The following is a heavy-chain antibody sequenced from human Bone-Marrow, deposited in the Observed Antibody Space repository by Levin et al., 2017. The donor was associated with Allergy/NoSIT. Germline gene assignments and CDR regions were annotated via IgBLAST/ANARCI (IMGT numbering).Heavy chain of an antibody. CDR2: LSDSGNS. D-gene: IGHD2-2*01. Sequence: SQTLSLTCTVSGGSISSYFWSWIRQPPGKGPEWIGHLSDSGNSNYNPSLRSRVTISVDTSKNQFSLKLTSVTAADTAVYYCARDRVITSGSTYYYYGVDVWGQGTTVTVSS. V-gene: IGHV4-59*01. CDR3: ARDRVITSGSTYYYYGVDV. J-gene: IGHJ6*02. CDR1: GGSISSYF.